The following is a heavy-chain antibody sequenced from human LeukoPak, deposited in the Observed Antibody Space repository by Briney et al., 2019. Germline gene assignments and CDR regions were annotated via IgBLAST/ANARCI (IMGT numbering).Heavy chain of an antibody. CDR3: ARRVALWFGDRSMDV. D-gene: IGHD3-10*01. CDR2: INYNGIT. V-gene: IGHV4-39*02. CDR1: GGSISSGSSY. J-gene: IGHJ6*02. Sequence: PSETPSLTCTVSGGSISSGSSYWGWIRQPPGKGLEWIGHINYNGITYYNPSLKSRVTISVDTSKNHFSLKLSSVTAADTAVYYCARRVALWFGDRSMDVWGQGTTVTVSS.